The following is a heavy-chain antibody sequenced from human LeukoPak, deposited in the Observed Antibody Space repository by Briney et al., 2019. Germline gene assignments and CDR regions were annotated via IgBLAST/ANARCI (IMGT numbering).Heavy chain of an antibody. CDR3: ARNHGSGSYFINPPFDI. V-gene: IGHV1-69*01. CDR2: IIPIFGAA. J-gene: IGHJ3*02. D-gene: IGHD3-10*01. CDR1: GGTFSSYA. Sequence: SVKVSCKASGGTFSSYAISWVRQAPGQGLEWMGGIIPIFGAANYAQKFQGRVTITADESTSTAYMGLSSLRSEDTAVYYCARNHGSGSYFINPPFDIWGQGTMVTVSS.